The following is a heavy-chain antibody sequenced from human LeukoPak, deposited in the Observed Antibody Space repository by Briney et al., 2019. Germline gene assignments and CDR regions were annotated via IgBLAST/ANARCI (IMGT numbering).Heavy chain of an antibody. CDR1: GGSISSSSYY. J-gene: IGHJ4*02. CDR3: ARQGLSITGTTRFDY. CDR2: IYYSGST. Sequence: SETLSLTCTVSGGSISSSSYYWGWIRQPPGKGLEWIGSIYYSGSTYYNPSLKSRVTISVDTSKNQFSLKLSSVTAADTAVYYCARQGLSITGTTRFDYWGQGTLVTVSS. V-gene: IGHV4-39*01. D-gene: IGHD1-7*01.